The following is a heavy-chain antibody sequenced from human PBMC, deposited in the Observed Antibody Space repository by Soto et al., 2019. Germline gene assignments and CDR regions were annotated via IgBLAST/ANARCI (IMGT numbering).Heavy chain of an antibody. CDR2: INPKSGGT. Sequence: GASVKVSCKASGGTFDSDYHIHWVRQAPGQGLEWLGRINPKSGGTSTAQKFQGWVTMTRDRSISTVYMELTRLRSDDTAVYFCARGHSTDCSNGVCSFFYNHEMDVWGQGTTVTVSS. D-gene: IGHD2-8*01. CDR3: ARGHSTDCSNGVCSFFYNHEMDV. CDR1: GGTFDSDYH. V-gene: IGHV1-2*04. J-gene: IGHJ6*02.